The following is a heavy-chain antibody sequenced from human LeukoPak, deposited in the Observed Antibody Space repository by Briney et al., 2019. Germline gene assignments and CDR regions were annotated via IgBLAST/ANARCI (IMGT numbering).Heavy chain of an antibody. CDR3: ARGGRSSSWYVYNWFDP. D-gene: IGHD6-13*01. Sequence: SETLSLTCTVSGGSISSYYWSWIRQPPGKGLEWIGYIYYSGSTNYNPSLKSRVTISVDTSKNQFSLKLSSVTAADTAVYYCARGGRSSSWYVYNWFDPWGQGTLVTVSS. J-gene: IGHJ5*02. V-gene: IGHV4-59*12. CDR2: IYYSGST. CDR1: GGSISSYY.